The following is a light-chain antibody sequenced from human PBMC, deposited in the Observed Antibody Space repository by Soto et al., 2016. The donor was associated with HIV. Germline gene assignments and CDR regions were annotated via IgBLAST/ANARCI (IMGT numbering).Light chain of an antibody. V-gene: IGLV3-1*01. J-gene: IGLJ2*01. CDR1: KLGDKY. CDR3: QAWDSSTFVV. Sequence: SYELTQTPSVSVSPGQTASITCSGDKLGDKYVCWYQQKPGQSPVIIIYQDNKRPSGIPERFSGSNSGNTATLTISGTQTMDEADYYCQAWDSSTFVVFGGGTKLTV. CDR2: QDN.